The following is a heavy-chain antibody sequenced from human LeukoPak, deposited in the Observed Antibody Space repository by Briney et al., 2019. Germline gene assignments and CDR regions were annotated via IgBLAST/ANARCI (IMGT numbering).Heavy chain of an antibody. J-gene: IGHJ3*02. CDR2: IIPILGIA. Sequence: SVKVSCKASGGTFSSYAISWVRQAPGQGLEWMGRIIPILGIANYAQKFQGRVTITADKSTSTAYMELSSLRSEDTAVYYCARDGDYYGSGGNYAFDIWGQGTMVTVSS. CDR1: GGTFSSYA. D-gene: IGHD3-10*01. V-gene: IGHV1-69*04. CDR3: ARDGDYYGSGGNYAFDI.